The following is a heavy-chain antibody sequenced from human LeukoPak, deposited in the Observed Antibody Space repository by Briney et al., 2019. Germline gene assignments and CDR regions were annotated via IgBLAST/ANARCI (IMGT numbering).Heavy chain of an antibody. CDR1: GFIFTNYM. D-gene: IGHD6-25*01. CDR3: AKHFETSGFYPN. Sequence: GGSLRLSCAASGFIFTNYMMAWVRQAAGKGLEWVSTISGAGSNTYYADSVKGQFTISRDNSKSTLSLQMNSLRAEDTAVYYCAKHFETSGFYPNWGQGTLVTVSS. CDR2: ISGAGSNT. J-gene: IGHJ4*02. V-gene: IGHV3-23*01.